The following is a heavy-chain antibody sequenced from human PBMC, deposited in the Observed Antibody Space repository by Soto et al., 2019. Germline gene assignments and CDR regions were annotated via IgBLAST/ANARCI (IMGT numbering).Heavy chain of an antibody. CDR3: AREYYYDSSGQNWFDP. J-gene: IGHJ5*02. Sequence: SVKVSCKASGGAFKSYGFSWVRQAPGQGLEWMGGFIPLFGTPNYAQKFQGRVTITGDKSTSTVYMELSSLRSEDTAVYYCAREYYYDSSGQNWFDPWGQGTLVTVSS. V-gene: IGHV1-69*06. CDR2: FIPLFGTP. CDR1: GGAFKSYG. D-gene: IGHD3-22*01.